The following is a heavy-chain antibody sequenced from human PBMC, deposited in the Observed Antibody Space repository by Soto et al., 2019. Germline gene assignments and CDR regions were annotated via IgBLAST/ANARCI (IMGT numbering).Heavy chain of an antibody. CDR2: IHNSGTS. CDR3: ARDFFDSVGYTWFDS. V-gene: IGHV4-59*01. CDR1: GDTSTSYY. Sequence: SETLSLTCTVSGDTSTSYYWGWIRQAPGKGLEWIGHIHNSGTSTHNPSLNGRVTISIDMSKKQFSLKLTSLTSADTAVYYCARDFFDSVGYTWFDSWSQGTLVTVSS. J-gene: IGHJ5*01. D-gene: IGHD3-22*01.